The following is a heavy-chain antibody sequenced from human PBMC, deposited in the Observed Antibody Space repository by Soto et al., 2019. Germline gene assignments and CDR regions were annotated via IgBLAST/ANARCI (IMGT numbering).Heavy chain of an antibody. J-gene: IGHJ4*02. CDR1: GYTFTGYY. CDR2: INPNSGGT. V-gene: IGHV1-2*02. Sequence: ASVKVSCKASGYTFTGYYMHWVRQAPGQGLEWMGWINPNSGGTNYAQKFQGRVTMTRDTSISTAYMELSGLRSDDTAVYYCARDLSLVYAIDYWGQGTLVTVSS. CDR3: ARDLSLVYAIDY. D-gene: IGHD4-17*01.